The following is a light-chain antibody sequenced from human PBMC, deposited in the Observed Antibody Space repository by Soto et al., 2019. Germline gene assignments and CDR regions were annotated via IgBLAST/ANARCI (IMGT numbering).Light chain of an antibody. V-gene: IGKV1-5*01. Sequence: DIQMTQSPSTLSASVGDRVTFTFRASQSVSIWLAWYQQKPGKAPKLLISGASTLESGVPSRFSGSGSGTEFTLTISSLQPDDFATYYCQQYKNYLTFGQGTKVEIK. CDR1: QSVSIW. J-gene: IGKJ1*01. CDR3: QQYKNYLT. CDR2: GAS.